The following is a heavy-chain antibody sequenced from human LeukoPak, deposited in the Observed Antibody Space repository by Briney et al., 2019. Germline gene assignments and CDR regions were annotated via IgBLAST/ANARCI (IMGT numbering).Heavy chain of an antibody. J-gene: IGHJ6*02. V-gene: IGHV4-34*01. Sequence: PSETLSLTCAVYGGSFSGYYWSWIRQPPGKGLEWIGEINHSGSTNYNPSLKSRVTISVDTSKNQFFLKLSSVTAADTAVYYCARAPIVVVPAAIYYYYGMDVWGQGTTVTVSS. D-gene: IGHD2-2*01. CDR3: ARAPIVVVPAAIYYYYGMDV. CDR1: GGSFSGYY. CDR2: INHSGST.